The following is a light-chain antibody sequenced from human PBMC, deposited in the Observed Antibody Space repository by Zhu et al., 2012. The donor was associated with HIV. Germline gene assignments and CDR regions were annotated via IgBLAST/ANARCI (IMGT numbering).Light chain of an antibody. CDR2: GAS. J-gene: IGKJ4*01. CDR1: QSVSSN. CDR3: QQYNNWPLT. Sequence: EIVMTQSPATLSVSPGERATLSCRASQSVSSNLAWYQQKPGQAPRLLVYGASTRATGIPARFSGSGSGTEFTLTISSMQSEDFAVYYCQQYNNWPLTFGGGTKGTDQT. V-gene: IGKV3-15*01.